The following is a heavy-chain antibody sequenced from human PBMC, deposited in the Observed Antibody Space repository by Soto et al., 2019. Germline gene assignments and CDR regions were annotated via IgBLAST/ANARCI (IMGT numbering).Heavy chain of an antibody. V-gene: IGHV3-21*01. CDR1: GFTFSTFG. CDR2: ISSSSTYI. CDR3: AKDLARVTTTYYYGMDV. Sequence: PGGSLRLACAGSGFTFSTFGVTWVRQAPGKGLEWVSSISSSSTYIYYADSVKVRFTISRDNSKNTLYLQMNSLRAEDTDVYYCAKDLARVTTTYYYGMDVWGQGTTVTVSS. J-gene: IGHJ6*02. D-gene: IGHD4-4*01.